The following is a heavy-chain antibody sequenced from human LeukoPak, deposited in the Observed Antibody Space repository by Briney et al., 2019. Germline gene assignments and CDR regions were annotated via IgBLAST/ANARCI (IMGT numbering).Heavy chain of an antibody. CDR2: INSDGSST. CDR3: ARGGGDLPVDTAMVISMENWFDP. CDR1: GFTFSSYW. J-gene: IGHJ5*02. D-gene: IGHD5-18*01. V-gene: IGHV3-74*01. Sequence: PGGSLRPSCAASGFTFSSYWMHWVRQAPGKGLVWVSRINSDGSSTSYADSVKGRFTISRDNAKNTLYLQMNSLRAEDTAVYYCARGGGDLPVDTAMVISMENWFDPWGQGTLVTVSS.